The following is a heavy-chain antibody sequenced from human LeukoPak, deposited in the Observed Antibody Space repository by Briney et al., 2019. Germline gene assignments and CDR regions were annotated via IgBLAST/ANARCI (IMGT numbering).Heavy chain of an antibody. CDR3: ARNRTEPLGNGGSFDY. V-gene: IGHV4-38-2*01. CDR2: IFNSSST. CDR1: RYSISSGDY. J-gene: IGHJ4*02. Sequence: SETLSLTCAVSRYSISSGDYWGWIRQPPGKGIEWIGSIFNSSSTYYNPSLRSRATISSDTSKRHFSLKPTSVTAAAPPGYYCARNRTEPLGNGGSFDYWGQGTLVTVSS. D-gene: IGHD2-8*01.